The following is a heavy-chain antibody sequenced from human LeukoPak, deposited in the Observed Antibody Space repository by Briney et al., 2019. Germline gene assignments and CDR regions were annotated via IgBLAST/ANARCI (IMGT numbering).Heavy chain of an antibody. D-gene: IGHD3-22*01. V-gene: IGHV1-69*05. Sequence: SVKVSCKASGGTFSSYAISWVRQAPGQGLEWMGGIIPIFGTASYARKFQGRVTITTDESTSTAYMELSSLRSEDTAVYYCASTSGPHYYDSSGYYGAFDIWGQGTMVTVSS. CDR2: IIPIFGTA. CDR1: GGTFSSYA. CDR3: ASTSGPHYYDSSGYYGAFDI. J-gene: IGHJ3*02.